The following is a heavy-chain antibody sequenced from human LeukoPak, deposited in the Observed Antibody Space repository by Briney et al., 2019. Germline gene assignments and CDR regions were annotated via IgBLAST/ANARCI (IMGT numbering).Heavy chain of an antibody. V-gene: IGHV3-23*01. CDR2: ISGSGGST. D-gene: IGHD3-22*01. J-gene: IGHJ4*02. Sequence: GGSLRLSCAASGFTFSSYAMSWVRQAPGKWLEWVSAISGSGGSTYYADSVKGRFTISRDNSKNTLYLQMNSLRAEDTAVYYCARLDYYDSSGYYYGGFDYWGQGTLVTVSS. CDR1: GFTFSSYA. CDR3: ARLDYYDSSGYYYGGFDY.